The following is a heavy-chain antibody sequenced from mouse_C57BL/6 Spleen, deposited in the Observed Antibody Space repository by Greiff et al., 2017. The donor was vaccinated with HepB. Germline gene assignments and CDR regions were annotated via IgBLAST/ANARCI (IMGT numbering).Heavy chain of an antibody. CDR3: APIYDYDGRGAWFAY. J-gene: IGHJ3*01. CDR2: IDPANGNT. D-gene: IGHD2-4*01. CDR1: GFNIKNTY. V-gene: IGHV14-3*01. Sequence: EVQLQQSVAELVRPGASVKLSCTASGFNIKNTYMHWVKQRPEQGLEWIGRIDPANGNTKYAPKFQGKATITADTSSNTAYLQLSSLTSEDTAIYYCAPIYDYDGRGAWFAYWGQGTLVTVSA.